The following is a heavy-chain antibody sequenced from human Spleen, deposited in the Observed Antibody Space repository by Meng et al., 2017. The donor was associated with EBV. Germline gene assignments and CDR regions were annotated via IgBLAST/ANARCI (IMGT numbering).Heavy chain of an antibody. V-gene: IGHV4-4*02. CDR2: ISHGGST. CDR1: RGSISSHNK. D-gene: IGHD3-10*02. CDR3: ASRVPPYYYDY. J-gene: IGHJ4*02. Sequence: QGQLQEPGPGLVKPSGTLSLTCGVSRGSISSHNKWNWVRQSPERGLEWIGEISHGGSTNYNPSLRSRVTMSVDKSKNQFSLNLTSVTAADTAVYYCASRVPPYYYDYWGRGTLVTVSS.